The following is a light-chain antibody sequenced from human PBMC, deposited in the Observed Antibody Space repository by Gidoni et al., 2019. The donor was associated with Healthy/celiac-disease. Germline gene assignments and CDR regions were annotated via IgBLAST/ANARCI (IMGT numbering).Light chain of an antibody. CDR2: KAS. V-gene: IGKV1-5*03. CDR3: QQYNSYPYT. Sequence: ITCRASQSISSWLAWYQQKPGKAPKLLIYKASSLESGVPSRISGSGSGTEFTLTISSLQPDDFATYYCQQYNSYPYTFXQXTKLEIK. CDR1: QSISSW. J-gene: IGKJ2*01.